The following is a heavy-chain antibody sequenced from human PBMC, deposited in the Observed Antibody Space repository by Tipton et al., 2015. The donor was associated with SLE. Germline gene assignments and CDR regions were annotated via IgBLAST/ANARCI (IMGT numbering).Heavy chain of an antibody. CDR3: ARLVNSGTPGY. J-gene: IGHJ4*02. V-gene: IGHV1-69*02. CDR1: GGTFSSYT. CDR2: IIPILGIA. D-gene: IGHD1-7*01. Sequence: QVQLVQSGAEVKKPGSSVKVSCKASGGTFSSYTISWVRQAPGQGLEWMGRIIPILGIANYAQKFQGRVTITADKSTSTAYMELRSLRSEDTAVYYCARLVNSGTPGYWGQGTLVTVSS.